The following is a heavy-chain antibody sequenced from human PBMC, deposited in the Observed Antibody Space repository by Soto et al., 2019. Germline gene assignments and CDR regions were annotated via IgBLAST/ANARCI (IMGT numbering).Heavy chain of an antibody. CDR1: GGSFSGYY. Sequence: SETLSLTCAVYGGSFSGYYWSWIRQPPGKGLEWIGEINHSGSTNYNPSLKSRVTISVDRSKNQFSLKLSSVTAADTAVYYCARAIGYCISTSCYEGRGFDYWGQGTLVT. CDR3: ARAIGYCISTSCYEGRGFDY. CDR2: INHSGST. D-gene: IGHD2-2*01. J-gene: IGHJ4*02. V-gene: IGHV4-34*01.